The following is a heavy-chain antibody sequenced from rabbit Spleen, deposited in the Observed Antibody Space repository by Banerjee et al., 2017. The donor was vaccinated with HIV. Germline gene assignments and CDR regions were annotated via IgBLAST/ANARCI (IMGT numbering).Heavy chain of an antibody. CDR2: IYADSGST. D-gene: IGHD1-1*01. CDR3: ARAGGRASGGYMSVSSFGL. CDR1: GFSFSSDF. J-gene: IGHJ4*01. Sequence: QSLEESGGDLVKPGASLTLTCTASGFSFSSDFICWVRQAPGKGLEWIGCIYADSGSTWYASWAKGRFTISKISSTTVTLQMTGLTAADTATYFCARAGGRASGGYMSVSSFGLWGPGTLVTVS. V-gene: IGHV1S40*01.